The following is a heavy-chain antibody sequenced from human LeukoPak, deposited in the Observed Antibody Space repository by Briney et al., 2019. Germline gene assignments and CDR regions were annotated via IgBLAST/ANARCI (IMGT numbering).Heavy chain of an antibody. CDR1: GFTFSSYG. J-gene: IGHJ4*02. CDR2: IWYDGSNK. V-gene: IGHV3-30*02. CDR3: AKGATAVAGLSDY. Sequence: GGSLRLSCAASGFTFSSYGMHWVRQAPGKGLEWVAVIWYDGSNKYYADSVKGRFTISRDNSKNTLYLQMNSLRAEDTALYYCAKGATAVAGLSDYWGQGTLVTVSS. D-gene: IGHD6-19*01.